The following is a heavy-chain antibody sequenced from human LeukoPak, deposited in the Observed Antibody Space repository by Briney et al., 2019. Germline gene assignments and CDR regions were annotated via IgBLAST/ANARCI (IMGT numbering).Heavy chain of an antibody. D-gene: IGHD3-3*01. J-gene: IGHJ4*02. CDR2: ISSDGSIK. CDR1: GFTFSSYA. Sequence: GGSLRLSCAASGFTFSSYAMSWVRQAPGKGLEWVAVISSDGSIKVYADSVKGRFTLSRDKSINTVDLQMNSLRAEDTAVYYCVKEYHSRGFGAYFDYWGQGTLVTVSS. V-gene: IGHV3-30*18. CDR3: VKEYHSRGFGAYFDY.